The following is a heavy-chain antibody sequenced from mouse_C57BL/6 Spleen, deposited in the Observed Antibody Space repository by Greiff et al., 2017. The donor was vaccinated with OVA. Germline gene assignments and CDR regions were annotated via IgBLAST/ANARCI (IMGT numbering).Heavy chain of an antibody. CDR3: ASMGTTPYYYAMDY. J-gene: IGHJ4*01. D-gene: IGHD2-3*01. CDR2: ISYDGSN. CDR1: GYSITSGYY. Sequence: VQLKESGPGLVKPSQSLSLTCSVTGYSITSGYYWNWIRQFPGNKLEWMGYISYDGSNNYNPSLKNRISITRDTSKNQFFLKLNSVTTEDTATYYCASMGTTPYYYAMDYWGQGTSVTVSS. V-gene: IGHV3-6*01.